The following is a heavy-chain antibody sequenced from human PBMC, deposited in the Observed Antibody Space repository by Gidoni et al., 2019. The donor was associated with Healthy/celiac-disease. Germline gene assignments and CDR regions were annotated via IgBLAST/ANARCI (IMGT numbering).Heavy chain of an antibody. D-gene: IGHD3-22*01. Sequence: QVQLVQSGAEVKKPGSSVKVSCKASGGPFSSYAISWVRQAPGQGLQWLGGIIPIFGTANYAQTFQGRVTITADESTSTAYMELSSLRSEDTAVHYCARDVAHYDSSGYYNVGAFDIWGQGTMVTVSS. CDR1: GGPFSSYA. CDR2: IIPIFGTA. V-gene: IGHV1-69*01. CDR3: ARDVAHYDSSGYYNVGAFDI. J-gene: IGHJ3*02.